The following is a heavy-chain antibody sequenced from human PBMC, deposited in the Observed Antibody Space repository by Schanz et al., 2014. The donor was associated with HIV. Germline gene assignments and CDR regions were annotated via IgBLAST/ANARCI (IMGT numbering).Heavy chain of an antibody. CDR2: IHATGST. CDR3: ARVIGGSGSYWPFDY. V-gene: IGHV4-4*07. CDR1: GGSIGNYY. Sequence: QVQLQESGPGLVKPSETLSLTCSVSGGSIGNYYWSWVRQPAGKGLEWIGRIHATGSTSYSSSLKSRVTISGDTSKNQFYLTLRAVPATDTAGYYCARVIGGSGSYWPFDYWGQGALVTVSS. D-gene: IGHD3-10*01. J-gene: IGHJ4*02.